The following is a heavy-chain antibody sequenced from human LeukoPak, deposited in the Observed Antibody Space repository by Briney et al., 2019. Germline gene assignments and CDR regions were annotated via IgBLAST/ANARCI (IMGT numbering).Heavy chain of an antibody. J-gene: IGHJ4*02. CDR3: ATNAGQWLVPFDY. D-gene: IGHD6-19*01. V-gene: IGHV3-23*01. CDR1: GFTFSSYA. Sequence: PGGSLRLSCAASGFTFSSYAMTWVRQAPGKGLEWVSAIRGSGGGTYCADSVKGRFTISRDNSKNTLYLQMNSRRADDTAVYYCATNAGQWLVPFDYWGQGTLVTVSS. CDR2: IRGSGGGT.